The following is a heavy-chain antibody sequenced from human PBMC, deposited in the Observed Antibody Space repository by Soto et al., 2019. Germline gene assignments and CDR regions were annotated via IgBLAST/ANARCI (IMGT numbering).Heavy chain of an antibody. CDR3: ASPTMVRGVITILDY. CDR1: GYTFTSYY. V-gene: IGHV1-46*01. CDR2: INPSGGST. D-gene: IGHD3-10*01. J-gene: IGHJ4*02. Sequence: QVQLVQSGAEVKKPGATVKVSCKASGYTFTSYYMHWVRQAPGQGLEWMGIINPSGGSTSYAQKFQGRVTMTRDTSTSTVYMELSSLRSEDTAVYYCASPTMVRGVITILDYWGQGTLVTVSS.